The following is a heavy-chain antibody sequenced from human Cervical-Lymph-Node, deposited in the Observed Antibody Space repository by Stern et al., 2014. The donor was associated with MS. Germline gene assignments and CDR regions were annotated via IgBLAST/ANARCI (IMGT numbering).Heavy chain of an antibody. CDR3: VTKGEACDGDCSFYFDY. V-gene: IGHV3-7*01. D-gene: IGHD2-21*02. J-gene: IGHJ4*02. Sequence: EVQLVESGGGLVQPGESLRLSCAASGLRFTRHWMTWIRQAPGKGLEWVANINQDGTETYYVDSVKGRFTISRDNVKNSVDLRMNNLRAEDTALYYCVTKGEACDGDCSFYFDYWGQGTVVTVSS. CDR2: INQDGTET. CDR1: GLRFTRHW.